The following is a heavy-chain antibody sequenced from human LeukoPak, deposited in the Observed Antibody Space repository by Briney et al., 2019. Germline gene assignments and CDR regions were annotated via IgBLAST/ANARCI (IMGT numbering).Heavy chain of an antibody. D-gene: IGHD2/OR15-2a*01. CDR3: ARSSEYYFGP. J-gene: IGHJ5*02. V-gene: IGHV4-61*05. Sequence: PSETLSLTCAVSGASISGSGYYLGWIRQSPGKGLEWIGEIYYSGGTKYNPSLERRVTISLDTSKNQFSLRLTSMTTADTAVYYCARSSEYYFGPWGQGTLVTVSS. CDR1: GASISGSGYY. CDR2: IYYSGGT.